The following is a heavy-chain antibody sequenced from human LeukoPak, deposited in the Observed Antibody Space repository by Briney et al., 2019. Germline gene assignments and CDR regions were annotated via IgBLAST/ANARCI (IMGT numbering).Heavy chain of an antibody. V-gene: IGHV4-34*01. Sequence: PSETLSLTCAVYGGSFSGYYWSWIRQPPGKGLEWIGEINHSGSTNYNPSLKSRVTISVDTSKNQFSLKLSSVTAADTAVYYCARSSAVYYYDSSGYYRGYYYYMDVWGKGTTVTISS. J-gene: IGHJ6*03. CDR3: ARSSAVYYYDSSGYYRGYYYYMDV. D-gene: IGHD3-22*01. CDR1: GGSFSGYY. CDR2: INHSGST.